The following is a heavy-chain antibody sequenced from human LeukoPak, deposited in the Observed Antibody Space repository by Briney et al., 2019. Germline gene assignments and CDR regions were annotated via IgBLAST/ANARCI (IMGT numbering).Heavy chain of an antibody. CDR3: AKGSGYTYGYPGY. CDR1: GFTYSSYA. V-gene: IGHV3-23*01. Sequence: PGGSLRLSCAASGFTYSSYAMSWVRQAPGKGLEWVSAISGSGNNTYYADSVKGRLTISRDTSKNTLYLQMNSLRAEDTAVYYCAKGSGYTYGYPGYWGQGTLVTVSS. CDR2: ISGSGNNT. J-gene: IGHJ4*02. D-gene: IGHD5-18*01.